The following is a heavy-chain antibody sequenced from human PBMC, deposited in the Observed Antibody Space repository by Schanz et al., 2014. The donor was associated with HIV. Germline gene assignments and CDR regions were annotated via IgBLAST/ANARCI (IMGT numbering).Heavy chain of an antibody. Sequence: EVQLVESGGALVQPGRSLRLSCAASGFTFDDYAMHWVRQAPGKGLEWVSGISWNSVSIGYADSVKGRFTISRDNAKNSLYMQMNSLRGDDTALYYCAKAYSTSRPYSMDIWGQGITVTVSS. J-gene: IGHJ6*02. D-gene: IGHD6-6*01. CDR3: AKAYSTSRPYSMDI. CDR1: GFTFDDYA. CDR2: ISWNSVSI. V-gene: IGHV3-9*01.